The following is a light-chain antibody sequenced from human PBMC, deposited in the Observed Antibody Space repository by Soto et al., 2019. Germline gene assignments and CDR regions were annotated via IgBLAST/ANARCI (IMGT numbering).Light chain of an antibody. CDR1: QSLLYSSNNKNY. CDR2: WAS. CDR3: QQYYSIPPT. Sequence: DIVMIQSPDSLAVSLVERATINCKSSQSLLYSSNNKNYLTWYQHKPGQPPKLLIYWASTRKSGVPDRFSGSGSGTDFTLTISSLQAEDVAVYYCQQYYSIPPTFGGGTKVDI. J-gene: IGKJ4*01. V-gene: IGKV4-1*01.